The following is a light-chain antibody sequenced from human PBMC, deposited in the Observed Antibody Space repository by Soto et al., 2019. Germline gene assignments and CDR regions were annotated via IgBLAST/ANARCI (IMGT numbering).Light chain of an antibody. CDR3: QQYNNWWLT. CDR1: QSVSSN. J-gene: IGKJ4*01. Sequence: EIVMTQSLATLSVSPGERATLSCRASQSVSSNLAWYQQKPGQAPRLLIYGASTRATGITARFSGSGSGTEFTLTISSLQSEDFAVYYCQQYNNWWLTFGGGTKVEIK. V-gene: IGKV3-15*01. CDR2: GAS.